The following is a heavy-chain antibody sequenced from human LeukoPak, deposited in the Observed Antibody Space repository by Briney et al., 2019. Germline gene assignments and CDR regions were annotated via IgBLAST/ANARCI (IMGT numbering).Heavy chain of an antibody. V-gene: IGHV1-3*01. CDR3: ARAPYDILTGYPGTIDY. CDR2: TNAGNGNT. Sequence: ASVKVSCKASGYTFTSYAMHWVRQAPGQRLEWMGWTNAGNGNTKYSQKFQGRVTITRDTSASTAYVELSSLRSEDTAVYYCARAPYDILTGYPGTIDYWGQGTLVTVSS. D-gene: IGHD3-9*01. CDR1: GYTFTSYA. J-gene: IGHJ4*02.